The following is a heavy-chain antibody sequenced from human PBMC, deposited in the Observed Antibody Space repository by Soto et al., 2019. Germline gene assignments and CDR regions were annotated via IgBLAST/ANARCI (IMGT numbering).Heavy chain of an antibody. CDR2: ISGSGGST. CDR3: AREGFCSGGSCYFVSHYYYYMDV. J-gene: IGHJ6*03. CDR1: GFTFSSYA. V-gene: IGHV3-23*01. Sequence: RGSLRLSCAASGFTFSSYAMSWVRQAPGKGLEWVSAISGSGGSTYYADSVKGRFTISRDNSKNTLYLQMNSLRAEDTAVYYCAREGFCSGGSCYFVSHYYYYMDVWGKGTTVTVSS. D-gene: IGHD2-15*01.